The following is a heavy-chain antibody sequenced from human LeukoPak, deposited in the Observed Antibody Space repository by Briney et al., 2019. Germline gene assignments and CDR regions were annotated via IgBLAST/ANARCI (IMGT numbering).Heavy chain of an antibody. J-gene: IGHJ4*02. CDR1: GYTFTSYY. Sequence: ASVKVSCKASGYTFTSYYMHWVRPAPGQGLEWMGITNPSGGSTSYAQKFQGRVTMTRDTSTSTVYMELSSLRSEDTAVYYCARASRGSYFDYWGQGTLVTVSS. CDR3: ARASRGSYFDY. V-gene: IGHV1-46*01. D-gene: IGHD2-15*01. CDR2: TNPSGGST.